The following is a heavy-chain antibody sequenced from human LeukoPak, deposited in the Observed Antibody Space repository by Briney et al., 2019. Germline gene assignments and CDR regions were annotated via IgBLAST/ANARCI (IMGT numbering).Heavy chain of an antibody. CDR3: ARDSSGLGSYKNYYYYGMDV. Sequence: PGRSLRLSCAASGFTFSSYAMHWVRQAPGKGLEWVAVISYDGSNKYYADSVKGRFTISRDNSKNTLCLQMNSLRAEDTAVYYCARDSSGLGSYKNYYYYGMDVWGQGTTVTVSS. D-gene: IGHD1-26*01. V-gene: IGHV3-30-3*01. CDR2: ISYDGSNK. CDR1: GFTFSSYA. J-gene: IGHJ6*02.